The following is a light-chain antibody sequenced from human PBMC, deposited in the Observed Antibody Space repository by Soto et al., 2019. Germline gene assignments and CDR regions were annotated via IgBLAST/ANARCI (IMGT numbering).Light chain of an antibody. CDR2: GAS. V-gene: IGKV3-20*01. CDR3: QQYGSSPFT. J-gene: IGKJ4*01. Sequence: EIVLTQSPGTLSLSPGERATLSCRASQSVSSSYLAWYQQKPGQAPRLLIYGASSRAIGITDRISGSGSGTEFTLAISRLEPEDLAVYYCQQYGSSPFTFGGGTRVEI. CDR1: QSVSSSY.